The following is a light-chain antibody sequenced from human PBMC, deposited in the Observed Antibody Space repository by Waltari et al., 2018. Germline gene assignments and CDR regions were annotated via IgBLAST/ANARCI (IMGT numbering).Light chain of an antibody. CDR1: QSVSSY. CDR3: QQRSNWPHFT. Sequence: EIVLTQSPATLSLSPGERDTLSCRDSQSVSSYLAWYQQKPGQAPGLILYDASNRATGIPARFSGSGCGTDFTLTISILGPEDFAVYYCQQRSNWPHFTFGPGTRVEI. CDR2: DAS. J-gene: IGKJ3*01. V-gene: IGKV3-11*01.